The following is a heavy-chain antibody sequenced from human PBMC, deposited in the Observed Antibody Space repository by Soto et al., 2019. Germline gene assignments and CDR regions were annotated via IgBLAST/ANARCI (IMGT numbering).Heavy chain of an antibody. CDR2: ISGSGGST. V-gene: IGHV3-23*01. CDR3: AKDQTAGPWGLRYYFDY. Sequence: GGSLRLSCAAPGFTFSSYAMSWVRQAPGKGLEWVSAISGSGGSTYYADSVKGRFTISRDNSKNTLYLQMNSLRAEDTAVYYCAKDQTAGPWGLRYYFDYWGQGTLVTVSS. CDR1: GFTFSSYA. D-gene: IGHD4-17*01. J-gene: IGHJ4*02.